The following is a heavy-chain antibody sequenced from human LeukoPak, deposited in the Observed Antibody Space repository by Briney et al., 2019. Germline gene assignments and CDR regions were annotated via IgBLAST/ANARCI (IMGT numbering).Heavy chain of an antibody. CDR2: IYHTGSA. J-gene: IGHJ5*02. V-gene: IGHV4-38-2*02. CDR1: GYSISSGYQ. CDR3: ARDPRWLTPDCTSTSCYENYFDP. Sequence: PSDTLSLTCVVSGYSISSGYQWAWIRQSPGKGLGWIGSIYHTGSAHYNPSLQSRVTISVDTSNNQFSLRLNSVTAADTAVYYCARDPRWLTPDCTSTSCYENYFDPWGQGTLDTVSS. D-gene: IGHD2-2*01.